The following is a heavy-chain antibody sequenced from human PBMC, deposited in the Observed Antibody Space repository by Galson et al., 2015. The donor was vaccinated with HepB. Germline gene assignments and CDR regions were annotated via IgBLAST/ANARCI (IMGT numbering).Heavy chain of an antibody. Sequence: SVRLSCAASGVTFSSYWMSWVRQAPGKGLEWVANIKQDGSEKYYVDSVKGRFTISRDNAKNSLYLQMNSLRAEDTAVYYCARETDSSSWSFDYWGQGTLVTVSS. J-gene: IGHJ4*02. V-gene: IGHV3-7*01. CDR1: GVTFSSYW. CDR3: ARETDSSSWSFDY. CDR2: IKQDGSEK. D-gene: IGHD6-13*01.